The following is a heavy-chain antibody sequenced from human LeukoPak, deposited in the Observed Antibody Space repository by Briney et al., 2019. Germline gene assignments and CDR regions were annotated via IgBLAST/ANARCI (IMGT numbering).Heavy chain of an antibody. V-gene: IGHV4-39*01. Sequence: SETLSLTCTVSGGSISSSSYYWGWLRQPPGKGLESIGSIYYSGSTYYNPSLKSRVTISVDTSKNQFSLKLSSVTAADTAVYYCASRYCSSTSCPFDYWGQGTLVTVSS. CDR3: ASRYCSSTSCPFDY. J-gene: IGHJ4*02. CDR2: IYYSGST. D-gene: IGHD2-2*01. CDR1: GGSISSSSYY.